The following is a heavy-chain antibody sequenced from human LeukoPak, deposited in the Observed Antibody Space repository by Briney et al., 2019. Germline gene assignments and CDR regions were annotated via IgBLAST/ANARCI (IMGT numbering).Heavy chain of an antibody. CDR3: AKDPTGCGWYYGMDV. Sequence: GGSLRLSCAASGFTFSSYAMSWVRQAPGKGLEWVSAISGSGGSTYYADSVKGRFTISRDNSKNTLYLQMNSLRAEDTAVYYCAKDPTGCGWYYGMDVWGQGTTVTVSS. D-gene: IGHD6-19*01. CDR2: ISGSGGST. V-gene: IGHV3-23*01. J-gene: IGHJ6*02. CDR1: GFTFSSYA.